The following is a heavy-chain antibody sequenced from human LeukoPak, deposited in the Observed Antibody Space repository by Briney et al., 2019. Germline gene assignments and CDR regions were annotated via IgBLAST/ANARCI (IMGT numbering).Heavy chain of an antibody. CDR1: GGSLSSGSYY. CDR2: IYYSGST. CDR3: ARASGGYSSGWYLDY. V-gene: IGHV4-61*01. J-gene: IGHJ4*02. Sequence: PSETLSLTCTVSGGSLSSGSYYWSWIRQPPGTGLEWLGYIYYSGSTNYNPSLKSRVTISVDTSKNQFSLKLSSVTAADTAVYYCARASGGYSSGWYLDYWGQGTLVTVSS. D-gene: IGHD6-19*01.